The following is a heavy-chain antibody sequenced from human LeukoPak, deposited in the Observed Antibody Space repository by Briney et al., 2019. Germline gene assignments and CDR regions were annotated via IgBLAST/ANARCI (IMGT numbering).Heavy chain of an antibody. Sequence: GGSLRLSCAASGFTFSDHYMDWVRQAPGKGLEWVGRIRNKANSYTTEYAASVKGRFTISRDDSKNSLYLQMNSLKTEDTAVYYCARSYDFWSGYLDYWGQGTLVTVSS. J-gene: IGHJ4*02. V-gene: IGHV3-72*01. CDR1: GFTFSDHY. CDR2: IRNKANSYTT. CDR3: ARSYDFWSGYLDY. D-gene: IGHD3-3*01.